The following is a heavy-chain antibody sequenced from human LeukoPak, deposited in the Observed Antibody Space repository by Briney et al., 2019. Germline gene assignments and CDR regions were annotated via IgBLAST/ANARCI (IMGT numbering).Heavy chain of an antibody. CDR3: AKDPVVYHGGSGWHYFDY. V-gene: IGHV3-23*01. Sequence: GGSLRLSCAASRFTFSSYAMSWVRQAPGRGLEXXXXXXXTGDKTYYADSVQGRFTISRDNSMDTLYLQMNSLKAEDTAVYYCAKDPVVYHGGSGWHYFDYWGQGTLVTVSS. J-gene: IGHJ4*02. CDR1: RFTFSSYA. D-gene: IGHD6-19*01. CDR2: XXXTGDKT.